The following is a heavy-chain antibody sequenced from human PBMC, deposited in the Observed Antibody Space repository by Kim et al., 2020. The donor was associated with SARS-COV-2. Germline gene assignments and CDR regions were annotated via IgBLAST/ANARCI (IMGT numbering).Heavy chain of an antibody. Sequence: GGSLRLSCAASGFTFSSYAMSWVRQAPGKGLEWVSAISGSGGSTYYADSVKGRFTISRDNSKNTLYLQMNSLGAEDTAVYYCAFQRGARWFGELDHGMDVWGQGTTVTVSS. V-gene: IGHV3-23*01. CDR2: ISGSGGST. CDR3: AFQRGARWFGELDHGMDV. D-gene: IGHD3-10*01. J-gene: IGHJ6*02. CDR1: GFTFSSYA.